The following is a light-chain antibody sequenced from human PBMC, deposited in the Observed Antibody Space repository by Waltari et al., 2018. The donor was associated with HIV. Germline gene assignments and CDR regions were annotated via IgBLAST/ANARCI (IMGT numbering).Light chain of an antibody. J-gene: IGLJ1*01. CDR1: RSNIGAGYD. Sequence: QSVLTQPPSVSGAPGQRVTISCTGSRSNIGAGYDVNWYQQLPGTAPKLLIYNNSNWPSGVPDRFSGSKSGTSASLAITGLQAEDEADYYCQSYDSSLSGSDVFGTGTKVTVL. CDR3: QSYDSSLSGSDV. CDR2: NNS. V-gene: IGLV1-40*01.